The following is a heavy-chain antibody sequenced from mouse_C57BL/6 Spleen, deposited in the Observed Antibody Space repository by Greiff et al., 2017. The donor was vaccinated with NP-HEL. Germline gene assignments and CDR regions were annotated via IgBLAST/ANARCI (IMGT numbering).Heavy chain of an antibody. CDR2: IDPSDSYT. CDR1: GYTFTSYW. D-gene: IGHD1-1*01. CDR3: ARRGITTVVARYWYFDV. V-gene: IGHV1-69*01. Sequence: QVQLQQPGAELVMPGASVKLSCKASGYTFTSYWMHWVKQRPGQGLEWIGEIDPSDSYTNYNQKFKGKSTLTVDKSSSTAYMQLSSLTSEDSAVYYCARRGITTVVARYWYFDVWGTGTTVTVSS. J-gene: IGHJ1*03.